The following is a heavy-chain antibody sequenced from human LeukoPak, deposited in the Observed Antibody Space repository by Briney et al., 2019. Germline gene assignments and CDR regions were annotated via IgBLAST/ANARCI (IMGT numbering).Heavy chain of an antibody. J-gene: IGHJ4*02. Sequence: SVKVSCKASGGTFSSYAISWVRQAPGQGREWMGRIIPILGIANYAQTFQGRVTITADKSTSTAYMELSSLRSDDTAVYYCATGADIVVVPAGYHFDYWGQGTLVTVSS. V-gene: IGHV1-69*04. CDR3: ATGADIVVVPAGYHFDY. CDR2: IIPILGIA. CDR1: GGTFSSYA. D-gene: IGHD2-2*01.